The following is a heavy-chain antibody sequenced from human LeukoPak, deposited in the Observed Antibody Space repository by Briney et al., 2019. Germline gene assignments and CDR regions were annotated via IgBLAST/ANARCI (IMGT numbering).Heavy chain of an antibody. CDR2: TYYRSTWYN. CDR1: GDSVSSNSAA. J-gene: IGHJ4*02. Sequence: SQTLSLTCAISGDSVSSNSAAWNWIRQSPSRGLEWLGRTYYRSTWYNGYAVSVKSRITIKPDTAKDQISLQLNSVTPEDTAVYYCARGHSSVLDYWGQGTLVTVSS. CDR3: ARGHSSVLDY. V-gene: IGHV6-1*01. D-gene: IGHD6-19*01.